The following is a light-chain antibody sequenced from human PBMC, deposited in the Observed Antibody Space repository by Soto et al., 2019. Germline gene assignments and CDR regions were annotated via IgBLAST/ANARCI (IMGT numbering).Light chain of an antibody. V-gene: IGKV3-20*01. J-gene: IGKJ1*01. CDR1: QSVSSSY. Sequence: EIVLTQSPDTLSLSPGERATISCRASQSVSSSYLAWYQQKPGQAPRLLIYGASSRATGIPDRFSGSGSGTDFTLTISRLEPEDLAVYYCQQYGTSPWTFGQGTKVEIK. CDR2: GAS. CDR3: QQYGTSPWT.